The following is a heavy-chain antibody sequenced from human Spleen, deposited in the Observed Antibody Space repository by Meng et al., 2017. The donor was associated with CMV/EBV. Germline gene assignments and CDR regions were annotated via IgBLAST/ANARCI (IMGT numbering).Heavy chain of an antibody. CDR3: ARGPPGGVVWTWGYYGMDV. V-gene: IGHV1-46*01. CDR1: GYTFTSYY. CDR2: INPSGGST. J-gene: IGHJ6*02. D-gene: IGHD3-16*01. Sequence: ASVKVSCKASGYTFTSYYMHWVRQAPGQGLEWMGIINPSGGSTSYAQKFQGRVTRTRDTSTSTVYMELSSLRSEDTAVYYCARGPPGGVVWTWGYYGMDVWGQGTTVTVSS.